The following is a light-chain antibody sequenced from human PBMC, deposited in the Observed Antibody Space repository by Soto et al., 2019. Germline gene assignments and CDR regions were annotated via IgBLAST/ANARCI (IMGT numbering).Light chain of an antibody. CDR1: QSVTNN. CDR2: RAS. J-gene: IGKJ2*01. Sequence: EIVLTQSPGTLSLSPGERATLSCRASQSVTNNYLAWYQQKPGQAPRLLIYRASTRATGVPARFSGSGSGTEFTLTISSLQSEDVSVYFCQHYNFWPHTFGQGTKVDIK. V-gene: IGKV3-15*01. CDR3: QHYNFWPHT.